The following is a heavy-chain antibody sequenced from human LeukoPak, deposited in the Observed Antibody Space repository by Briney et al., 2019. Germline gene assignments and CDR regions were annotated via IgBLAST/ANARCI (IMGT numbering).Heavy chain of an antibody. CDR1: GFMFSNYW. D-gene: IGHD6-6*01. J-gene: IGHJ4*02. CDR3: ARIGYSSSSFDY. V-gene: IGHV3-7*01. CDR2: IKQDGSIK. Sequence: GGSLTLSCAASGFMFSNYWMSWVRQAPGKGLEWVANIKQDGSIKYYLDSVNGRFTVSRDNTKNSVYLQLNSLKFEDTSVFYCARIGYSSSSFDYWGQGTLVIVSS.